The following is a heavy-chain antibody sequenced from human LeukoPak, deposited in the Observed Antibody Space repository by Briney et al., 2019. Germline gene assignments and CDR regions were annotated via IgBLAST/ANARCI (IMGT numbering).Heavy chain of an antibody. CDR1: GFTFSSYG. D-gene: IGHD5-18*01. Sequence: GGTLRLSCAASGFTFSSYGMSWVRQAPGKGLEWVSAISGSGGSTYYADSVKGRFTISRDNSKNTLYLQMNSLRAGDTAVYYCARGDTANSYWGQGTLVTVSS. CDR2: ISGSGGST. J-gene: IGHJ4*02. CDR3: ARGDTANSY. V-gene: IGHV3-23*01.